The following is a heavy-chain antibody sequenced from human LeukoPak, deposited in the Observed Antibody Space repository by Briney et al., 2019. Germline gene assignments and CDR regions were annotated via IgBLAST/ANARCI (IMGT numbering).Heavy chain of an antibody. CDR2: IYYSGST. CDR1: GGSIRNYY. CDR3: ARRNGSGSYGWFDP. V-gene: IGHV4-59*08. Sequence: PSETLSLTRTVSGGSIRNYYCSWIRQPPGRGLEGIGYIYYSGSTNYNPSLKSRVTISVDTSKNQFSLKLSSVTAADTAVYYCARRNGSGSYGWFDPWGQGTLVTVSS. J-gene: IGHJ5*02. D-gene: IGHD3-10*01.